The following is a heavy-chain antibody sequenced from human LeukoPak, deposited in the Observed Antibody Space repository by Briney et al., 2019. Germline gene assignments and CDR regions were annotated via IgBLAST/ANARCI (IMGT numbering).Heavy chain of an antibody. J-gene: IGHJ5*02. CDR3: ARDLDPDCSSTSCRNWFDP. CDR1: GGSISSSSYY. D-gene: IGHD2-2*01. V-gene: IGHV4-39*07. Sequence: SETLSLTCTVSGGSISSSSYYWGWIRQPPGKGLEWIGSIYYGGSTYYNPSLKSRVTMSVDTSKNQFSLKLSSVTAADTAVYYCARDLDPDCSSTSCRNWFDPWGQGTLVTVSS. CDR2: IYYGGST.